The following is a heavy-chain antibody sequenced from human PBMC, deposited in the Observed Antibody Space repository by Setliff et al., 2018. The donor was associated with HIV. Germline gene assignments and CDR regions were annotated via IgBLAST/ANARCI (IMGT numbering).Heavy chain of an antibody. Sequence: SETLSLTCTVTGGSISSGGFYWTWIRQHPGKGLEWIGYIYNTGSAYHSPSLESRVTISVDTSKNQFSLKLYSVTAADTAVYYCARAYFGSGIYYWGQGTLVTVSS. CDR1: GGSISSGGFY. V-gene: IGHV4-31*03. D-gene: IGHD3-10*01. CDR2: IYNTGSA. CDR3: ARAYFGSGIYY. J-gene: IGHJ4*02.